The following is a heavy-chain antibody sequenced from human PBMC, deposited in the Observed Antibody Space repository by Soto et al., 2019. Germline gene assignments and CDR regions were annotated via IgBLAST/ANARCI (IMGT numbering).Heavy chain of an antibody. CDR2: IPYDGSNK. D-gene: IGHD2-21*02. CDR3: AKDYVVVTARGAFDL. V-gene: IGHV3-30*18. CDR1: GFTFSSYG. J-gene: IGHJ3*01. Sequence: QVQLVESGGGVVQPVRSLRLSCAASGFTFSSYGMHWVRQAPGTRLEWVAVIPYDGSNKYYADSVKGGFTISRDNSKNTLYLEMNSLRAEDTAVYYCAKDYVVVTARGAFDLWGQGTMVPVSS.